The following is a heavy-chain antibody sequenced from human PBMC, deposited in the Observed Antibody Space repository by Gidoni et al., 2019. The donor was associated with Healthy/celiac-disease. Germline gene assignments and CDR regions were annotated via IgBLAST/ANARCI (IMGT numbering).Heavy chain of an antibody. V-gene: IGHV3-33*01. CDR1: GFTFSSYG. CDR3: ARDIDSYGSYDAFDI. D-gene: IGHD5-18*01. CDR2: IWYDGSNK. Sequence: QVQLVESGGGVVQPGRSLRLSCAASGFTFSSYGMHWVRQAPGKGLEWVAVIWYDGSNKYYADSVKGRFTISRDNSKNTLYLQMNSLRAEDTAVYYCARDIDSYGSYDAFDIWGQGTMVTVSS. J-gene: IGHJ3*02.